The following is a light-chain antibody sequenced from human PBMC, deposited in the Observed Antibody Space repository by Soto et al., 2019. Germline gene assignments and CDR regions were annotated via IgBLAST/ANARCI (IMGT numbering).Light chain of an antibody. CDR2: EVS. V-gene: IGLV2-14*01. CDR3: TSHGSSRL. J-gene: IGLJ2*01. Sequence: QSAPTQPPSVSGSPGQAITISCTGTSGDVGAYHYVSWYQQRPGKAPKLMIYEVSNRASGVSNRFSGSKSGHTASLSISGFQAEDEADYSCTSHGSSRLFGGGTKLTVL. CDR1: SGDVGAYHY.